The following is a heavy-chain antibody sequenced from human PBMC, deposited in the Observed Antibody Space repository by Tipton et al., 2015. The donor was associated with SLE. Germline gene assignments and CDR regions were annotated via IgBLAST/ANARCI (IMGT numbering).Heavy chain of an antibody. CDR2: ISYGDNS. Sequence: TLSLTCTVSGDSISGYYWTWIRQPPGKGLEWIGSISYGDNSNYNPSLKSRVTISVDTSKNHFSLKLSSVTAADTAVYYCARHDTNYGRNWFDPWGQGTLVTVSS. CDR1: GDSISGYY. CDR3: ARHDTNYGRNWFDP. J-gene: IGHJ5*02. V-gene: IGHV4-59*08. D-gene: IGHD2-8*01.